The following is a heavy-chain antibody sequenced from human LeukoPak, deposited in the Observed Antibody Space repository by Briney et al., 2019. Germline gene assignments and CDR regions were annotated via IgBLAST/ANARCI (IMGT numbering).Heavy chain of an antibody. CDR1: GGSFSGYY. J-gene: IGHJ6*03. V-gene: IGHV4-34*01. CDR2: INHSGST. Sequence: SENLSLTCAVYGGSFSGYYWSWIRQPPGKGLEWIGEINHSGSTNYNPSLKSRVTISVDTSKNQFSLKLSSVTAADTAVYYCARTGNYYYMDVWGKGTTVTVSS. D-gene: IGHD1-1*01. CDR3: ARTGNYYYMDV.